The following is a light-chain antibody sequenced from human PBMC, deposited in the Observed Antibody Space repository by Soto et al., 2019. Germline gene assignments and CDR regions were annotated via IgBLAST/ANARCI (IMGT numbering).Light chain of an antibody. J-gene: IGKJ4*01. CDR3: QHHGSSPGLT. V-gene: IGKV3-20*01. CDR2: ASS. CDR1: QSVTSSS. Sequence: EIVLTQSPGTLSLSPGERATLFCRASQSVTSSSVAWHQQKPGQAPRLIIYASSSRSTGIPDRFSASGCGTDFTLTISRLESQDSAVYYCQHHGSSPGLTFGGGTKVEIK.